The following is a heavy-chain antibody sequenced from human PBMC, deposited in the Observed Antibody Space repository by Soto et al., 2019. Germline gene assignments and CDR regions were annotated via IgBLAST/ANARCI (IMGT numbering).Heavy chain of an antibody. Sequence: SETLSLPSAVHGGSFSGYYWSWIRQPPGKGLEWIAEINHSGSTNYNPSLKSRVTISVNTSKNQFSLKLSSVTAADTALSYCGRGIFAPSDLWSGPSWDYYYYGMGVWGQGTTVTVSS. V-gene: IGHV4-34*01. CDR1: GGSFSGYY. CDR3: GRGIFAPSDLWSGPSWDYYYYGMGV. D-gene: IGHD3-3*01. J-gene: IGHJ6*02. CDR2: INHSGST.